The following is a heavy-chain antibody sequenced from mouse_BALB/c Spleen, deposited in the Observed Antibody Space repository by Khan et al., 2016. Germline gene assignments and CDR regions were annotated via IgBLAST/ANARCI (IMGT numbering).Heavy chain of an antibody. CDR3: ARLRRVYAMDY. V-gene: IGHV3-6*02. D-gene: IGHD2-12*01. Sequence: EVQLQESGPGLVKPSQSLSLTCSVTGYSITSGYYWNWIRQFPGNNLEWMGYISDDGSNNYNPSLKNRISIARDTSKNQFFLKLNSVTTKDTATYYCARLRRVYAMDYWGQGTSVTVSS. CDR1: GYSITSGYY. CDR2: ISDDGSN. J-gene: IGHJ4*01.